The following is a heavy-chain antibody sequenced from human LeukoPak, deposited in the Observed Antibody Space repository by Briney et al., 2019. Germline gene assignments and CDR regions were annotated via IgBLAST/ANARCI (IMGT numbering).Heavy chain of an antibody. D-gene: IGHD6-13*01. Sequence: SETLSLTCTVSGGSISSYYWSWIRQPPGKGLEWIGYVYHSGSTNYNPSLKSRVTISVDTSKNQFSLKLSSVTAADTAVYYCARGIPGIAAAGTPFPFDYWGQGTLVTVSS. J-gene: IGHJ4*02. CDR3: ARGIPGIAAAGTPFPFDY. V-gene: IGHV4-59*01. CDR1: GGSISSYY. CDR2: VYHSGST.